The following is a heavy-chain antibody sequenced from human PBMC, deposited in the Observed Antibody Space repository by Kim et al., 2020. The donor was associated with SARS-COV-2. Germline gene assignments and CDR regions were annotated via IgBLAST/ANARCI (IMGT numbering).Heavy chain of an antibody. V-gene: IGHV3-64D*09. Sequence: GGSLRLSCSASGFTFSSYTIHWVRQAPGKGLEYVSAISSNGGRTYYADSVKGRFTISRDNSKNTLYLQMCSLRAEDTAVYYCVKDTGYSSSWYRAFDIWGQGTMVTVSS. D-gene: IGHD6-13*01. J-gene: IGHJ3*02. CDR1: GFTFSSYT. CDR3: VKDTGYSSSWYRAFDI. CDR2: ISSNGGRT.